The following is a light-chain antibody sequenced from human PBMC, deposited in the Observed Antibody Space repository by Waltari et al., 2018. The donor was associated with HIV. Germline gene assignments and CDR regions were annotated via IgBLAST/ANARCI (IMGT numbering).Light chain of an antibody. Sequence: QSALTQPASVSGSPGRSITISCTGTSSDIGSYNFVSWFQQHPGKVPKLVIFEGTERPSGVSYRFSGSKSGNTASLTISGLQAEDEADYYCCSYAGSSTLIFGGGTRLTVL. CDR2: EGT. V-gene: IGLV2-23*01. J-gene: IGLJ2*01. CDR3: CSYAGSSTLI. CDR1: SSDIGSYNF.